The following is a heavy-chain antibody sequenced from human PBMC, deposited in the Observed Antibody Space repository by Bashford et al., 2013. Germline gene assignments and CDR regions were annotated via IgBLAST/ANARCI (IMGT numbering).Heavy chain of an antibody. CDR2: ISHSGST. J-gene: IGHJ6*02. V-gene: IGHV4-34*01. CDR1: GGSFSGYY. CDR3: ARALGGIGYYGMDV. Sequence: SETLSLTCAVYGGSFSGYYWSWIRQPPGKGLEWIGEISHSGSTNYNPSLKSRVTISVDTSKNQFSLKLSSVTAADTAVYYCARALGGIGYYGMDVVGPRDHGHRLL. D-gene: IGHD3-16*01.